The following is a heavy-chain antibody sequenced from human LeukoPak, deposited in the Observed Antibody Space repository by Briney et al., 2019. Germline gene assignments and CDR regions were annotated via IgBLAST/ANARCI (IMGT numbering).Heavy chain of an antibody. CDR2: IRYDGSNK. CDR3: ARPAGYDFAFDI. V-gene: IGHV3-30*02. CDR1: GFTFSSYG. J-gene: IGHJ3*02. D-gene: IGHD5-12*01. Sequence: GGSLRLSCAASGFTFSSYGMHWVRQAPGKGLEWVAFIRYDGSNKYYADSVKGRFTISRDNSKNTLYLQMNSLRAEGTAVYYCARPAGYDFAFDIWGQGTMVTVSS.